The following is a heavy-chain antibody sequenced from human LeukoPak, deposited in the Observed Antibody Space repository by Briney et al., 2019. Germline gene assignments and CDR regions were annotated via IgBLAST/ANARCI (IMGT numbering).Heavy chain of an antibody. J-gene: IGHJ6*03. CDR1: GFTFSSYG. Sequence: PGGSLRLSCAASGFTFSSYGMDWVRQAPGKGLEWVAVISYDGSNKYYADSVKGRFTISRDNSKNTLYLQMNSLRAEHTAVYYFARAFYSNYYYYYYMDVWGKGATLTVSS. D-gene: IGHD4-11*01. CDR2: ISYDGSNK. CDR3: ARAFYSNYYYYYYMDV. V-gene: IGHV3-30*03.